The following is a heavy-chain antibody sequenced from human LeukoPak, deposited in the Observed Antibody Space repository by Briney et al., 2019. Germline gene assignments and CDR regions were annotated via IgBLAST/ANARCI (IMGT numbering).Heavy chain of an antibody. CDR2: ISSSGNTI. V-gene: IGHV3-11*04. CDR1: GFTFSDYY. Sequence: KPGGSLRLSCAASGFTFSDYYMSWIRQAPGKGLEWVSYISSSGNTIYYADSVKGRFTISRDNSKNTLYLQMNSLRAEDTAVYYCAKDASPAGLDYWGQGTLVTVSS. CDR3: AKDASPAGLDY. J-gene: IGHJ4*02.